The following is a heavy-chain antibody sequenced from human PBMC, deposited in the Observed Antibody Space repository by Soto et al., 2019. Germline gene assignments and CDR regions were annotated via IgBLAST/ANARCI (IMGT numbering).Heavy chain of an antibody. CDR3: ASSVVTHHPHNGTDV. Sequence: GEDLKNSCKGSGYSFTSYCFGWGRQMPGKGLEWMGIIYPGDSDTRYSPSFQGQVTISAGKSISTAYLQWSSLKASGTAMYYWASSVVTHHPHNGTDVWDPRPIVSLSS. V-gene: IGHV5-51*01. CDR2: IYPGDSDT. D-gene: IGHD3-22*01. CDR1: GYSFTSYC. J-gene: IGHJ6*02.